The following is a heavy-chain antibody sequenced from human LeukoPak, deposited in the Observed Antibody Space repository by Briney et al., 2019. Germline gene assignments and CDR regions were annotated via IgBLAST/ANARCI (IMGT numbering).Heavy chain of an antibody. D-gene: IGHD3-3*01. Sequence: SETLSLTCTVSGGSLSSSSYYWGWLRQPPGKGLEWIGSIYYSGSTYYNPSLKSRVTISVDTSKNQFSLKLSSVTAADTAVYYCASINTRITIFGVVLFWGQGTLVTVSS. V-gene: IGHV4-39*01. J-gene: IGHJ4*02. CDR2: IYYSGST. CDR1: GGSLSSSSYY. CDR3: ASINTRITIFGVVLF.